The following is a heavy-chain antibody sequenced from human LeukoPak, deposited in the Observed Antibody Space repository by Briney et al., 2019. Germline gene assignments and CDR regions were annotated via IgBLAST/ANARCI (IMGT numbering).Heavy chain of an antibody. CDR2: ISSNGGST. D-gene: IGHD6-19*01. CDR3: AREDSSGYPDY. CDR1: GFTFSSYA. J-gene: IGHJ4*02. V-gene: IGHV3-64*01. Sequence: PGGSLRLSCAASGFTFSSYAMHWVRQAPGKGLEYVSAISSNGGSTYYANSVKGRFTISRDNSKNTLYLQMGSLRAEDMAVYYCAREDSSGYPDYWGQGTLVTVSS.